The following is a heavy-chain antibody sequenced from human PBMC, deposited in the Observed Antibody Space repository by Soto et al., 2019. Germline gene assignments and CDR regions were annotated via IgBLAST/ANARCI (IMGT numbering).Heavy chain of an antibody. V-gene: IGHV1-3*01. CDR2: INAGNGNT. CDR1: GYTFTSYA. CDR3: ARYQVGSSWYDY. Sequence: QVQLVQSGAEVKKPGASVKVSCKASGYTFTSYAMHWVRQAPGQRLEWMGWINAGNGNTRYSQKFQDRVTITRDTSASTAYMELSSLRSEDTAGYYCARYQVGSSWYDYWGQGTLVTVSS. J-gene: IGHJ4*02. D-gene: IGHD6-13*01.